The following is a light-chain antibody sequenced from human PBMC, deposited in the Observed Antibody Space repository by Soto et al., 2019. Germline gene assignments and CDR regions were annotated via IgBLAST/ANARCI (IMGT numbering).Light chain of an antibody. CDR2: DVS. CDR3: YSCSRSSGTRYV. CDR1: SSDIGTYNY. V-gene: IGLV2-14*03. Sequence: QSALTQPASVSGSPGQSITISCTGTSSDIGTYNYVSWYQQHPGQAPKLMIYDVSNRPSGVSDRFPGSKSGNTASLTISGLQAEDEADYYCYSCSRSSGTRYVFGTGTKLTVL. J-gene: IGLJ1*01.